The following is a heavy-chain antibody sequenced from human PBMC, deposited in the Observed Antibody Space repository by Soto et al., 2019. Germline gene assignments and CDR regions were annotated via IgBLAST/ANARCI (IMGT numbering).Heavy chain of an antibody. D-gene: IGHD6-13*01. CDR2: IDPSDSYT. CDR1: GYSFTSYW. Sequence: GESLKISCKGSGYSFTSYWISWVRQMPGKGLEWMGRIDPSDSYTNYSPSFQGHVTISADKSISTAYLQWSSLKASDTAMYYCAGPGWEQQSNYYYGMAVWGQGTTVTVFS. J-gene: IGHJ6*02. CDR3: AGPGWEQQSNYYYGMAV. V-gene: IGHV5-10-1*01.